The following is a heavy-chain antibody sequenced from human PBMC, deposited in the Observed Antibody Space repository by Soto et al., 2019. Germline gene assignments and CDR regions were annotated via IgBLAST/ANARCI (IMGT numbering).Heavy chain of an antibody. CDR1: GGSISTNY. CDR2: VYYTGST. J-gene: IGHJ5*02. Sequence: PSETLSLTCTVSGGSISTNYWSWIRQPPGKGLEWIGFVYYTGSTNYNPSLKSRVTISVDTSKNQFSLKLSSVTAADTAVYYCARVTRYGDTGGLDPWGQGILVTVSS. V-gene: IGHV4-59*01. CDR3: ARVTRYGDTGGLDP. D-gene: IGHD4-17*01.